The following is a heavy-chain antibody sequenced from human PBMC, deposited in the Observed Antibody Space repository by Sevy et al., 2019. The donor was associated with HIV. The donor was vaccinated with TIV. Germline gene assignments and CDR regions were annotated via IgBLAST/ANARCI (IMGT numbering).Heavy chain of an antibody. Sequence: GGSLRLSCAASGFTFSSYWMSWVRQAPGKGLEWVANIKQDGSEKYYVDSVKGRFTITRDNAKNSLYLQVNSLRAEDTAVYYCAREYTRWPPYYFDYWGQGTLVTVSS. CDR2: IKQDGSEK. CDR1: GFTFSSYW. V-gene: IGHV3-7*01. D-gene: IGHD4-17*01. CDR3: AREYTRWPPYYFDY. J-gene: IGHJ4*02.